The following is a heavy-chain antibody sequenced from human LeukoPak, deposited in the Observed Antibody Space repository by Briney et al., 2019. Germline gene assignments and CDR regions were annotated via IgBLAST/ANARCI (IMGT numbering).Heavy chain of an antibody. CDR3: ARRIRDNDAFDI. CDR2: IKQDGSET. D-gene: IGHD3-10*01. V-gene: IGHV3-7*01. J-gene: IGHJ3*02. Sequence: GGSPRLSCATSGFIFSNYWMSWVRQAPGKGLEWVANIKQDGSETYYVDSVKGRFTISRDDAKNSLYLQMNSLRAEDTAVYYCARRIRDNDAFDIWGQGTMVTVSS. CDR1: GFIFSNYW.